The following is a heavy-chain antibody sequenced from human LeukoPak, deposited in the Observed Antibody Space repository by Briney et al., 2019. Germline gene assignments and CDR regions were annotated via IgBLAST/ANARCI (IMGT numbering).Heavy chain of an antibody. Sequence: PGGSLRLSCSASGFTFSSYAMHWVRQAPAKGLECVSTISSNGGSTHYADSVKGRFTISRDNSKNTLYLQMTSLRAEDTAVYYCVKDDAYYYVSGSYPSWGQGTLVTVSS. J-gene: IGHJ4*02. CDR3: VKDDAYYYVSGSYPS. V-gene: IGHV3-64D*09. D-gene: IGHD3-10*01. CDR2: ISSNGGST. CDR1: GFTFSSYA.